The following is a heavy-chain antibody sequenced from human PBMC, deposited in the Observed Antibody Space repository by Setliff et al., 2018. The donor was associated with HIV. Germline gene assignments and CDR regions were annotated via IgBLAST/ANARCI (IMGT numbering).Heavy chain of an antibody. CDR2: MSDSSSTI. CDR1: GFTFSNYG. D-gene: IGHD6-13*01. CDR3: ARDSGSTWYASSRSDY. J-gene: IGHJ4*02. Sequence: GGSLRLSCAASGFTFSNYGMNWVRQAPGKGLEWVSYMSDSSSTIYYAGSVRGRFTISRDNARNSLYLQMNSLRAEDTAVYYCARDSGSTWYASSRSDYWGQGTLVTVSS. V-gene: IGHV3-48*01.